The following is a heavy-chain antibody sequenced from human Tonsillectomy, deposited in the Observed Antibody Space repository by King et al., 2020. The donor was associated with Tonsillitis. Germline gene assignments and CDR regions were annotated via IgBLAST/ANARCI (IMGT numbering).Heavy chain of an antibody. J-gene: IGHJ5*02. CDR1: GYTFTNYG. CDR2: ISTYNGNT. CDR3: ATNGEGDQLLNLSENWFDP. D-gene: IGHD2-2*01. V-gene: IGHV1-18*01. Sequence: VQLVESGAEVKKPGASVKVSCKASGYTFTNYGISWVRQAPGQGLEWMGWISTYNGNTNYAQKLQGRVTMTTDTSTSTAYMELRSLRSDDTAVYYCATNGEGDQLLNLSENWFDPWGQGTLVTVSS.